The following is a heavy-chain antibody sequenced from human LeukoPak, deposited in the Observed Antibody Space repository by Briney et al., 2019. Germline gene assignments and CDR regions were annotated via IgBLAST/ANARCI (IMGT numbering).Heavy chain of an antibody. Sequence: GGSLRLSCAASGFTFNIFSMNWVRQAPGKGLEWVAYISDTSSSIYYADSVKGRFTISRDNAKSSLYLQMNSLRAEDTAVYYCARGYSGYDSSDPWGQGTLVTVSS. J-gene: IGHJ5*02. CDR3: ARGYSGYDSSDP. V-gene: IGHV3-48*04. CDR1: GFTFNIFS. CDR2: ISDTSSSI. D-gene: IGHD5-12*01.